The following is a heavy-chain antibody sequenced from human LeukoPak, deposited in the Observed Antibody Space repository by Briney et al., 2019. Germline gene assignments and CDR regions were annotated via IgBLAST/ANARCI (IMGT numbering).Heavy chain of an antibody. CDR1: GFTFSSYS. V-gene: IGHV3-21*01. CDR2: ISSSSSYI. CDR3: ARREGSSWPPYAEYFQH. D-gene: IGHD6-13*01. Sequence: PGGSLRLSCAASGFTFSSYSMNWVRQAPGKGLEWVSSISSSSSYIYYADSVKGRFTLSREHATNSLYLQMTSVTGEDTAVYYCARREGSSWPPYAEYFQHWGQGTLVTVSS. J-gene: IGHJ1*01.